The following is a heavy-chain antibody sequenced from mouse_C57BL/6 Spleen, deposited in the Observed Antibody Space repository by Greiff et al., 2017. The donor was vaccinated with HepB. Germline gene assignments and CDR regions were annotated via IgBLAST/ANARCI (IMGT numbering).Heavy chain of an antibody. Sequence: VQLQQSGPELVKPGASVKISCKASGYAFSSSWMNWVKQRPGKGLEWIGRIYPGDGDTNYNGKFKGKATLTADKSSSTAYMQLSSLTSADSAVYFCARHYSNYVLFDYWVQGTTLTVSS. CDR2: IYPGDGDT. D-gene: IGHD2-5*01. J-gene: IGHJ2*01. CDR1: GYAFSSSW. V-gene: IGHV1-82*01. CDR3: ARHYSNYVLFDY.